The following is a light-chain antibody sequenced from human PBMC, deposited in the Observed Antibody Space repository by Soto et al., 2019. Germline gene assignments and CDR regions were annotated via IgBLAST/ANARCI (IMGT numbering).Light chain of an antibody. CDR2: DAS. V-gene: IGKV3-11*01. CDR3: QQLSTWPYT. Sequence: EIVLTQSPANLSLSPGERATLSCRASQSVSSYLAWYQQKPGQAPRLLIYDASNRATVVPARFSGSASGTDFTLTSSSLEAEDFAVYFGQQLSTWPYTVGQGTKLEIK. J-gene: IGKJ2*01. CDR1: QSVSSY.